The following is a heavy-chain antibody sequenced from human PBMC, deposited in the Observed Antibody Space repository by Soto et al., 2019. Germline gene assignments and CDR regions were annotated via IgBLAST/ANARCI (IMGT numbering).Heavy chain of an antibody. Sequence: QVQLQESGPGLVKPSGILSLTCAVSGGSITDKWWSWIRQTPGKGLEWIGEVHHSGSTNYSPSLKSRVTMSVDTSKNDFSLKLSSLTAADTAIYYCAREGDHPFSLGYWGQGTLVTVSS. V-gene: IGHV4-4*02. CDR2: VHHSGST. CDR3: AREGDHPFSLGY. D-gene: IGHD3-16*01. CDR1: GGSITDKW. J-gene: IGHJ4*02.